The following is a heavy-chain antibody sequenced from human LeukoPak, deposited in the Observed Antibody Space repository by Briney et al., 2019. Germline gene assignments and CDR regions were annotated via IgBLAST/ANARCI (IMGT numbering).Heavy chain of an antibody. V-gene: IGHV1-2*02. Sequence: ASVKVSCKASGYTFTGYHMHWVRQAPGQGLEWMGWINPNSGGTNYAQKFQGRVTMTRDTSNSTAYMDLSRLRSDDTAVYYCARGVEGYSGYDAFDYWGQGTLVTVSS. CDR3: ARGVEGYSGYDAFDY. CDR1: GYTFTGYH. J-gene: IGHJ4*02. D-gene: IGHD5-12*01. CDR2: INPNSGGT.